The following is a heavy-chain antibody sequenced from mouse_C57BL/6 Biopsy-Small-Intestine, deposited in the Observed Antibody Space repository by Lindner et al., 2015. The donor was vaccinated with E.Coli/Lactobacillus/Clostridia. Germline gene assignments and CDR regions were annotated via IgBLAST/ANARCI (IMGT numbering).Heavy chain of an antibody. V-gene: IGHV1-42*01. CDR3: SYGNYF. J-gene: IGHJ2*01. D-gene: IGHD2-1*01. CDR2: INPSTGST. CDR1: AYSFTGYY. Sequence: VQLQESGPELVKPGTSVKISCKASAYSFTGYYMNWVKQSPEKGLEWIGEINPSTGSTTYSQKFKAKATLTVDKSSRTAYMQLKSLTSEDSAVYYCSYGNYFWGQGTTLTVSS.